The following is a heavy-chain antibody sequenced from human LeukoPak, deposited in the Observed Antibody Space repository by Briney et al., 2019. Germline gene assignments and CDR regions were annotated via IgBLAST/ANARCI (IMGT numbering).Heavy chain of an antibody. CDR1: GGSISSNSYY. CDR2: IYYSGST. D-gene: IGHD3-10*01. V-gene: IGHV4-39*01. Sequence: SETPSLTCAVSGGSISSNSYYWGWIRQPPGKGLEWIGSIYYSGSTYYNPSLKSRVTISVDTSKNQFSLKLSSVTAADTAVYYCARTRYYYNSRSYGAPYYFDYWGQGTLVTVSS. J-gene: IGHJ4*02. CDR3: ARTRYYYNSRSYGAPYYFDY.